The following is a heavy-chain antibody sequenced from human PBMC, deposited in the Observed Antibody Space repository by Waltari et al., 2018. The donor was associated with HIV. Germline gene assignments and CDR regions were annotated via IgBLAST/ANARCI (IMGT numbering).Heavy chain of an antibody. J-gene: IGHJ4*02. Sequence: QLQLQESGPGLVTPSETLSLTCTVSGGSISSSSSYWGWIRPPPGKGLEWIGSIYYSGSTYYNPSLKSRVTISVDTSKNQFSLKLSSVTAADTAVYYCARRAPGSRHYYGSGSKGDPFDYWGQGTLVTVSS. CDR2: IYYSGST. V-gene: IGHV4-39*01. CDR3: ARRAPGSRHYYGSGSKGDPFDY. CDR1: GGSISSSSSY. D-gene: IGHD3-10*01.